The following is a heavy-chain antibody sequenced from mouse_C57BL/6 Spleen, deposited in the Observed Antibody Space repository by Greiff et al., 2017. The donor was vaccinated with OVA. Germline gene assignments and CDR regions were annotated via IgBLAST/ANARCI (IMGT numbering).Heavy chain of an antibody. CDR3: APYYYGSSSAWFAY. D-gene: IGHD1-1*01. CDR2: IDPANGNT. CDR1: GFNIKNTY. V-gene: IGHV14-3*01. Sequence: VQLKQSVAELVRPGASVKLSCTASGFNIKNTYMHWVKQRPEQGLEWIGRIDPANGNTKYAPTFQGKATITADPSSNPAYLQLSSLTSEDTAIYYCAPYYYGSSSAWFAYWGQGTLVTVSA. J-gene: IGHJ3*01.